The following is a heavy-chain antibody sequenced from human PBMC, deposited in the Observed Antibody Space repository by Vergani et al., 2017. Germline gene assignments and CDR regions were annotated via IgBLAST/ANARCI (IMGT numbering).Heavy chain of an antibody. V-gene: IGHV3-15*01. CDR1: GFTFSNAW. Sequence: EVQLVESGGGLVKPGGSLRLSCAASGFTFSNAWMSWVRQAPGKGLEWVGRIKSKTDGGTTDYAAPVKGRFTISRDDSKNTLYLQMNSLRAEDTAVYYCAGETVYNWNYPVNWFDPWGQGTLVTVSS. D-gene: IGHD1-7*01. CDR3: AGETVYNWNYPVNWFDP. J-gene: IGHJ5*02. CDR2: IKSKTDGGTT.